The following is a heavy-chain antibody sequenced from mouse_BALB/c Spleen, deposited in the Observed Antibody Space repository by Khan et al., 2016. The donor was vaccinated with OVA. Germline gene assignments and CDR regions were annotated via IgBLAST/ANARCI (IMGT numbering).Heavy chain of an antibody. V-gene: IGHV1-4*01. CDR2: ITPSSGYT. Sequence: QVQLKQSGAELARPGASVKLSCKASVYPFTSYTMHWVKQSPGQGLEWIGYITPSSGYTPYNQTFQDTATLTAAKSSSTAYMHLRSLKSEDAAVYYCARTHERWGQGTTLTVSS. J-gene: IGHJ2*01. CDR1: VYPFTSYT. CDR3: ARTHER.